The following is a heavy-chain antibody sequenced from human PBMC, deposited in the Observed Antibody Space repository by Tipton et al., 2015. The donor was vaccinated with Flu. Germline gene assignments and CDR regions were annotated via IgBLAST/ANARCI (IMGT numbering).Heavy chain of an antibody. V-gene: IGHV4-59*12. J-gene: IGHJ6*03. CDR3: AMENWQFYYMGV. Sequence: TLSLTCTVSGGYISTYYWSWIRQPPGKGLEWIGYVYKSGSASYNPSLKSRVTISVDTSKNQFSLNLNSVTAADSAVYYCAMENWQFYYMGVWGEGTTVTVSS. CDR1: GGYISTYY. D-gene: IGHD1-1*01. CDR2: VYKSGSA.